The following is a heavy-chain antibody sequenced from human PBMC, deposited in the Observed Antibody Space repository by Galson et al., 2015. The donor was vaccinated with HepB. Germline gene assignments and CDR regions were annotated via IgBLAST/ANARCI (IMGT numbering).Heavy chain of an antibody. CDR1: GGSISTYF. CDR3: ARHGGISYRTRQNFYYYGMDV. J-gene: IGHJ6*02. Sequence: SETLSLTCTVSGGSISTYFWSWIRQTPGKGLEWVGYISHNGTTNYNPSVKSRVTMSVDTSKNHLSLTLRSVTAADTAVYFCARHGGISYRTRQNFYYYGMDVWGQGTTVIVSS. V-gene: IGHV4-59*08. D-gene: IGHD3-16*02. CDR2: ISHNGTT.